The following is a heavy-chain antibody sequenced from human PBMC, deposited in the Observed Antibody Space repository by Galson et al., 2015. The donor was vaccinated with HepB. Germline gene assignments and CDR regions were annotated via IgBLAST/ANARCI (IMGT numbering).Heavy chain of an antibody. CDR1: GFTFSSYA. J-gene: IGHJ4*02. CDR2: ISYDGSNK. D-gene: IGHD3-3*01. V-gene: IGHV3-30-3*01. CDR3: ARDGGRRKYYDFWSGYYSYLDY. Sequence: SLRLSCAASGFTFSSYAMHWVRQAPGKGLEWVAVISYDGSNKYYADSVKGRFTISRDNSKNTLYLQMNSLRAEDTAVYYCARDGGRRKYYDFWSGYYSYLDYWGQGTLVTVSS.